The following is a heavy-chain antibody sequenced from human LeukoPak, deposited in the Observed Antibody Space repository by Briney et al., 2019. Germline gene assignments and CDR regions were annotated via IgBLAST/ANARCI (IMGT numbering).Heavy chain of an antibody. V-gene: IGHV4-59*08. D-gene: IGHD6-13*01. Sequence: SSETLSLTCTVSGGSISNYYWSWIRQPPGKGLEWIGYIYYSGSTKYTPSLKSRLTISVDTSKNQVSLKLSSVTAADTAMYYCARHIGKWVWDYWGQGTLVTVSS. CDR2: IYYSGST. J-gene: IGHJ4*02. CDR1: GGSISNYY. CDR3: ARHIGKWVWDY.